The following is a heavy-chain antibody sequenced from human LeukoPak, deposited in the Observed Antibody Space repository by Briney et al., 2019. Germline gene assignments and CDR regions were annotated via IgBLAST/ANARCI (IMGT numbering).Heavy chain of an antibody. CDR3: ARNRLPDCYDSNYGMDV. D-gene: IGHD3-22*01. V-gene: IGHV3-33*01. J-gene: IGHJ6*02. CDR2: IWYDGSNK. Sequence: PGRSLRLSCAASGFTFSSYGMHWVRQAPGKGLEWVAVIWYDGSNKYYADSVKGRFTISRDNSKNTLYLQMNSLRAEDTAVYYCARNRLPDCYDSNYGMDVWGQGTTVTVSS. CDR1: GFTFSSYG.